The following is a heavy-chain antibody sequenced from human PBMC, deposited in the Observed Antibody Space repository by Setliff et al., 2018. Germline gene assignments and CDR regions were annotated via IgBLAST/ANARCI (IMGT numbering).Heavy chain of an antibody. J-gene: IGHJ4*02. CDR2: MNPNSGNT. CDR1: GYTFTSYG. CDR3: ARAPAYVGNLMVVVTTEGYYFDS. D-gene: IGHD3-22*01. V-gene: IGHV1-8*01. Sequence: ASVKVSCKASGYTFTSYGINWVRQATGQGLEWMGWMNPNSGNTGYAQKFHGRVTMTRNTSISTAYTELNSLRSEDTAVYFCARAPAYVGNLMVVVTTEGYYFDSWGQGTLVTV.